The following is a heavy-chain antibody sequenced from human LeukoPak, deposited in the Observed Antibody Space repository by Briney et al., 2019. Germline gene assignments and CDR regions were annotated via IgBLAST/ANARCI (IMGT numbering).Heavy chain of an antibody. D-gene: IGHD2-15*01. J-gene: IGHJ3*02. Sequence: ASVKVSCKASGGTFCSYTISWVRQAPGQGLEWMGWISAYNGNTNYAQKLQGRVTMTTDTSTSTAYMELRSLRSDDTAVHYCARDKGDIVVVVAATPGAFDIWGQGTMVTVSS. CDR2: ISAYNGNT. CDR3: ARDKGDIVVVVAATPGAFDI. V-gene: IGHV1-18*01. CDR1: GGTFCSYT.